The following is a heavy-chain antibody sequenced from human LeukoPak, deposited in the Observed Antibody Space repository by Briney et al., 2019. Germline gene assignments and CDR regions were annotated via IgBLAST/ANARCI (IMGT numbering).Heavy chain of an antibody. CDR3: TREPLRYFDWTAYFDY. CDR2: IRSKAYGGTT. V-gene: IGHV3-49*04. J-gene: IGHJ4*02. Sequence: GGSLRLSXTASGFTFGDYAMSWVSQAPGKGLEWVGFIRSKAYGGTTEYAASVKGRFTISRDDSKSIAYPQMNSLKTEDTAVYYCTREPLRYFDWTAYFDYWGQGTLVTVSS. D-gene: IGHD3-9*01. CDR1: GFTFGDYA.